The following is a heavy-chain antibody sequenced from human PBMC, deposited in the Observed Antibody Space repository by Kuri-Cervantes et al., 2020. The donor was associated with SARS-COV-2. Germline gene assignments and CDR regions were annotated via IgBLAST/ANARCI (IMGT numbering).Heavy chain of an antibody. D-gene: IGHD7-27*01. CDR1: GFTFSSYS. CDR3: ARDLRLGKSLDY. CDR2: IGSSSSYI. Sequence: GESLKISCAASGFTFSSYSMNWVRQAPGKGLEWVSSIGSSSSYIYYADSVKGRFTISRDNAKNSLYLQMSSLRAEDTAVYYCARDLRLGKSLDYWGQGTLVTVSS. J-gene: IGHJ4*02. V-gene: IGHV3-21*01.